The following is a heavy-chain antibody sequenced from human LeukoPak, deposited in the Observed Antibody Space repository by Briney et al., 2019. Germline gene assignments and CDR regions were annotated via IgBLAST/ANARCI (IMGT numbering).Heavy chain of an antibody. D-gene: IGHD5-12*01. CDR2: ISSSSNTI. V-gene: IGHV3-48*04. CDR3: ARDSGYDYPLNQFDY. Sequence: GGSLRLSCAASGFTFSSYSMNWVRQAPGKGLEWVSYISSSSNTIYYADSLKGRFTISRDNAKNSLYLQMNSLRAEDTAVYYCARDSGYDYPLNQFDYWGQGTLVTVSS. J-gene: IGHJ4*02. CDR1: GFTFSSYS.